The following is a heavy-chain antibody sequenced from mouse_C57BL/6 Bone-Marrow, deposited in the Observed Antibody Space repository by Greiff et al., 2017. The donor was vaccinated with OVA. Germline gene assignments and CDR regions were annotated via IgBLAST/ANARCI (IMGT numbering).Heavy chain of an antibody. V-gene: IGHV1-26*01. D-gene: IGHD3-2*02. CDR3: ARSGDSSGYTWFAY. J-gene: IGHJ3*01. Sequence: EVQLQQSGPELVKPGASVKISCKASGYTFTDYYMNWVKQSHGKSLEWIGDINPNNGGTSYNQKFKGKATLTVDKSSSTAYMELRSLTSEDSAVYYCARSGDSSGYTWFAYWGQGTLVTVSA. CDR2: INPNNGGT. CDR1: GYTFTDYY.